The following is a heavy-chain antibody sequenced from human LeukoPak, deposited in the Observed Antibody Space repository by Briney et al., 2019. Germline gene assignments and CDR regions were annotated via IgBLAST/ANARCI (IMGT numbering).Heavy chain of an antibody. CDR2: INSDGSSS. CDR1: GFTFSRYW. J-gene: IGHJ4*02. CDR3: VRGISGSARFDY. D-gene: IGHD1-26*01. V-gene: IGHV3-74*01. Sequence: GGSLRLSCEASGFTFSRYWMYWVRQAPGKGLVWVSYINSDGSSSNYADSGKGRFTISRDDAKNSLYLQMNSLRGDDTAVYYCVRGISGSARFDYWGQGTLVTVSS.